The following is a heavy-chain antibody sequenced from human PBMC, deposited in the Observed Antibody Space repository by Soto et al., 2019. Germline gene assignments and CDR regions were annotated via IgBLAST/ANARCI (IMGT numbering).Heavy chain of an antibody. J-gene: IGHJ6*02. CDR3: ARTSMQSRGYSYGHGGMDV. CDR2: IDPSDSYT. Sequence: PGESLKISCKGSGYSFTSYWINWVRQMPGKGLEWMGRIDPSDSYTDYGPSFEGHVTMSADKSINTAYLQWSSLKASDTAMYYCARTSMQSRGYSYGHGGMDVWGQGTTVTVSS. D-gene: IGHD5-18*01. CDR1: GYSFTSYW. V-gene: IGHV5-10-1*01.